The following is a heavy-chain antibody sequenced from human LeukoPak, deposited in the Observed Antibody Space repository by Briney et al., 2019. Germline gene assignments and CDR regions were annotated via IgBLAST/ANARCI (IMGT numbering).Heavy chain of an antibody. CDR3: AKGRCSGVGCDSFHS. J-gene: IGHJ4*02. V-gene: IGHV3-23*01. Sequence: PGGSLRLSCVASGLRFRSYAMNWVRQAPGKGLECISTISDDSSFTYYADSVKGRSAISRDDSKNTPYLQMNNLKVEDMAVYYCAKGRCSGVGCDSFHSWGQGALVTVSS. D-gene: IGHD2-15*01. CDR1: GLRFRSYA. CDR2: ISDDSSFT.